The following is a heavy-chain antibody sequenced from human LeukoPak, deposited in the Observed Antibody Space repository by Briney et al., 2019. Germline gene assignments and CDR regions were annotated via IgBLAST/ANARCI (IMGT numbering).Heavy chain of an antibody. CDR3: ARSQYYYDSSGYTI. CDR2: IIPILGIA. J-gene: IGHJ4*02. Sequence: ASVKVSCKASRGTFSSYAISWVRQAPGQGLEWMGRIIPILGIANYAQKFQGRVTITADKSTGTAYMELSSLRSEDTAVYYCARSQYYYDSSGYTIWGQGTLVTVSS. V-gene: IGHV1-69*04. CDR1: RGTFSSYA. D-gene: IGHD3-22*01.